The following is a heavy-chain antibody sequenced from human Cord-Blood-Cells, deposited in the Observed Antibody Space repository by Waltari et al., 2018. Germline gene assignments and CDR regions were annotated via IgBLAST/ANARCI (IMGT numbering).Heavy chain of an antibody. Sequence: AASGFTFDDYAMHWFRQAPGKGLEWVSLISWDGGSTYYADSVKGRFTISRDNSKNSLYLQMNSLRAEDTALYYCAKAGYSSGWYDAFDIWGQGTMVTVSS. V-gene: IGHV3-43D*04. CDR3: AKAGYSSGWYDAFDI. J-gene: IGHJ3*02. CDR1: GFTFDDYA. CDR2: ISWDGGST. D-gene: IGHD6-19*01.